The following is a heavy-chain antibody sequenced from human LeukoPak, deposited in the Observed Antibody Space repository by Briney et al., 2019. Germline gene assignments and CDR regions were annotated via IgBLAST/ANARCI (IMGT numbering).Heavy chain of an antibody. Sequence: GASVKVSCKASGYTFTSYGISWVRQAPGQGLAWMGWISAYNGNTNYAQKLQGRVTMTTDTSTSTANMELRSLRSDDTAVYYCARNRPSSYGDYSNCFDYWGQGTLVTVSS. J-gene: IGHJ4*02. CDR2: ISAYNGNT. D-gene: IGHD4-17*01. CDR3: ARNRPSSYGDYSNCFDY. CDR1: GYTFTSYG. V-gene: IGHV1-18*01.